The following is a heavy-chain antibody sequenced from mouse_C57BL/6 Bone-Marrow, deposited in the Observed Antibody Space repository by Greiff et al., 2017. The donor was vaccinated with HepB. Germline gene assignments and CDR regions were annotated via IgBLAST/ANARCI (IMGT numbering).Heavy chain of an antibody. V-gene: IGHV1-72*01. J-gene: IGHJ3*01. CDR3: ARYYMGFAY. CDR2: IDPNSGGT. CDR1: GYTFTSYW. D-gene: IGHD2-3*01. Sequence: QVQLQQPGAELVKPGASVKLSCKASGYTFTSYWIGRIDPNSGGTKYNEKFKSKATLTVDKPSSTAYMQLSSLTSEDSAVYYCARYYMGFAYWGQGTLVTVSA.